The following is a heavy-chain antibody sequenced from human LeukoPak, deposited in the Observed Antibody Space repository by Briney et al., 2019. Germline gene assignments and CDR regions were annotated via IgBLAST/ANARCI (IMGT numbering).Heavy chain of an antibody. CDR3: ARDIWFGELFDEYYYGMDV. CDR2: IWYDGSNK. V-gene: IGHV3-33*01. J-gene: IGHJ6*02. D-gene: IGHD3-10*01. CDR1: GFTFSSYG. Sequence: GGSLRLSCAASGFTFSSYGMHWVRQAPGKGLEWVAVIWYDGSNKYYADSAKGRFTISRDNSKNTLYLQMNSLRAEDTAVYYCARDIWFGELFDEYYYGMDVWGQGTTVTVSS.